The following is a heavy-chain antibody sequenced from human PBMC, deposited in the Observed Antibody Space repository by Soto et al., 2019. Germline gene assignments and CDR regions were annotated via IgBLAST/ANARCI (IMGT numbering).Heavy chain of an antibody. J-gene: IGHJ3*02. Sequence: GSLRLSCAASGFTISNKHMSWVRQAPGKGLEWVSTTYSGGSTYYADSVKGRFTISRDNSKNTLSLQMNSLRAEDTAVYYCARADRSAFDIWGQGTMVTVSS. V-gene: IGHV3-66*01. CDR3: ARADRSAFDI. CDR1: GFTISNKH. CDR2: TYSGGST.